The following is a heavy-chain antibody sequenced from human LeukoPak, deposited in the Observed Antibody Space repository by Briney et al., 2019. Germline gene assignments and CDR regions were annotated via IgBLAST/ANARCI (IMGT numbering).Heavy chain of an antibody. J-gene: IGHJ4*02. CDR2: ISYDGSNK. Sequence: RGSLRLSCAASGFTFSSYGMHWVRQAPGKGLEWVAVISYDGSNKYYADSVKGRFTISRDNSKNTLYLQMNSLRAEDTAVHYCAKSPSTVTTESYWGQGTLVTVSS. V-gene: IGHV3-30*18. CDR1: GFTFSSYG. CDR3: AKSPSTVTTESY. D-gene: IGHD4-17*01.